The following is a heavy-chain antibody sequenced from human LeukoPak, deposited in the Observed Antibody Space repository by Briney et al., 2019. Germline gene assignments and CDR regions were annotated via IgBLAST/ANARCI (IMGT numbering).Heavy chain of an antibody. CDR3: ARLLWAVDLGAPHAFDI. V-gene: IGHV4-59*01. Sequence: PSETLSLTCTVSGGSISSYYWSWIRQPPGKGLEWIGYIYYSGSTNYNPSLKSRVTISVDTSKNQFSLKLSSVTAADTAVYYCARLLWAVDLGAPHAFDIWGQGTMVTVSS. J-gene: IGHJ3*02. D-gene: IGHD3-10*01. CDR1: GGSISSYY. CDR2: IYYSGST.